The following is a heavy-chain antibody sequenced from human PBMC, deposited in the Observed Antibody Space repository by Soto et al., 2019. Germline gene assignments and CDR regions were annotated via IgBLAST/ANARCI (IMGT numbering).Heavy chain of an antibody. V-gene: IGHV1-2*04. CDR3: ARGDSTDCSNGVCSFFYNHDMDV. Sequence: ASVKVSCKASGYSFTDYHIHWVRQAPGQGLEWLGRINPKSGGASTAQKFQGWVTMTTDTSISTASMELTRLTSDDTAIYYCARGDSTDCSNGVCSFFYNHDMDVWGQGTTVTVSS. CDR1: GYSFTDYH. D-gene: IGHD2-8*01. J-gene: IGHJ6*02. CDR2: INPKSGGA.